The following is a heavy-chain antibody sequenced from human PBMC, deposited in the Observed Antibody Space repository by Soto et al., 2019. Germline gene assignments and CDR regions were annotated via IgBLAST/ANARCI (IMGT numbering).Heavy chain of an antibody. V-gene: IGHV4-31*03. Sequence: SETLSLTCTVSGGSISSVGYYWIWIRQHPGKGLEWIGYIYYSGGTYYNPSLKSRVTISVDTSKNQFSLKLSSVTAADTAVYHCARDRDPEYFDYWGQGTLVTVSP. CDR3: ARDRDPEYFDY. CDR2: IYYSGGT. CDR1: GGSISSVGYY. J-gene: IGHJ4*02.